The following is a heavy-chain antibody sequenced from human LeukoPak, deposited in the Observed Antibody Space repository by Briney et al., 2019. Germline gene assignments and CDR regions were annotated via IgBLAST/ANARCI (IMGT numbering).Heavy chain of an antibody. D-gene: IGHD3-16*01. CDR2: IIPIFGTA. CDR3: AREGLGELTLDY. J-gene: IGHJ4*02. Sequence: SVKVSCKASGGTFSSYAISWVRPAPGQGLEWMGGIIPIFGTANYAQKFQGRVTITADESTSTAYIELSSLRSEDTAVYYCAREGLGELTLDYWGQGTLVTVSS. CDR1: GGTFSSYA. V-gene: IGHV1-69*13.